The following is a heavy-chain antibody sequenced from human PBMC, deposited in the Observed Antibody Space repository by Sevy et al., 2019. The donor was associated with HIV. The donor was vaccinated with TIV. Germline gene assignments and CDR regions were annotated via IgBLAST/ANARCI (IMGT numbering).Heavy chain of an antibody. Sequence: GGSLRLSCAASGFTFSNAWMSWVRQAPGKGLEWVGRIKRKTDGGTTDYAAPVKGRFTISRDDSKNTRYLQMNSLKTEDTAVYYCTTDRYCSGGSCFTVDYWGQGTLVTVSS. D-gene: IGHD2-15*01. V-gene: IGHV3-15*01. CDR3: TTDRYCSGGSCFTVDY. J-gene: IGHJ4*02. CDR2: IKRKTDGGTT. CDR1: GFTFSNAW.